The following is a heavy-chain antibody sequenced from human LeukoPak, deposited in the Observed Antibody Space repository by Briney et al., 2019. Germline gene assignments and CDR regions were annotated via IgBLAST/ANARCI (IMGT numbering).Heavy chain of an antibody. D-gene: IGHD3-22*01. CDR1: DGSISSYY. V-gene: IGHV4-4*07. Sequence: SETLSLTCTVSDGSISSYYWSWIRQPAGKGLEWIGRIYTSGSTNYNPSLKSRVTMSVDTSKNQFSLKLSSVTAADTAVYYCARVRYYDSSGRYCFDYWGQGTLVTVSS. CDR3: ARVRYYDSSGRYCFDY. CDR2: IYTSGST. J-gene: IGHJ4*02.